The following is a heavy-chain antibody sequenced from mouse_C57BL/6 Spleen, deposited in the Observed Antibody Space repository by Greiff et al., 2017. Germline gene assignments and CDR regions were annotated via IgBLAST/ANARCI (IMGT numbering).Heavy chain of an antibody. CDR2: ISSGGSYT. D-gene: IGHD2-4*01. Sequence: EVQRVESGGDLVKPGGSLKLSCAASGFTFSSYGMSWVRQTPDKRLEWVATISSGGSYTYYPDSVKGRFTISRDNAKNTLYLQMSSLKSEDTAMYYCARQSYNDYDGYFDVWGTGTTVTVSS. V-gene: IGHV5-6*01. J-gene: IGHJ1*03. CDR1: GFTFSSYG. CDR3: ARQSYNDYDGYFDV.